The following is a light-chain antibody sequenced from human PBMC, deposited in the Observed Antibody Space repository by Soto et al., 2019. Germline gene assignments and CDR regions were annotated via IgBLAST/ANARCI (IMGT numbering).Light chain of an antibody. CDR3: QQRSNWPST. J-gene: IGKJ4*01. CDR2: DAS. Sequence: EIFFKQAPSTLSLSPGDRSTLSRRASQSVGQHLAWDQQKPGQAPRLLIYDASNRATGIPARFSGSGSGTDFTLTITSLEPEDFAVYYCQQRSNWPSTFGGGTKVEIK. V-gene: IGKV3-11*01. CDR1: QSVGQH.